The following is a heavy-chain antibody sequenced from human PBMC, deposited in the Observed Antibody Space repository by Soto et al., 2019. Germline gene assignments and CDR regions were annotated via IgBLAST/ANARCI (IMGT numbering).Heavy chain of an antibody. CDR2: ISSSGSTI. V-gene: IGHV3-11*01. CDR3: ARDRPSITGTTGGDY. CDR1: GFTFSDYY. D-gene: IGHD1-20*01. Sequence: GGSLGLSCAASGFTFSDYYMSWIRQAPGKGLEWVSYISSSGSTIYYADSVKGRFTISRDNAKNSLYLQMNSLRAEDTAVYYCARDRPSITGTTGGDYWGQGTLVTVSS. J-gene: IGHJ4*02.